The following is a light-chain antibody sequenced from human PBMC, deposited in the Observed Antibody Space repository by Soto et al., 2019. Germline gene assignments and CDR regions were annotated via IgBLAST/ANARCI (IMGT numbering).Light chain of an antibody. Sequence: EVVCPQSPGTLSLSPGYRAPITCSTSQSVSSTYLGWYQQKPGQAPRLLIDGASNRATGIPDRFSGSGSRTDFTLTISRLEPEDFAVYYCQQYGSSPWTFGQGTKVEI. CDR1: QSVSSTY. V-gene: IGKV3-20*01. J-gene: IGKJ1*01. CDR2: GAS. CDR3: QQYGSSPWT.